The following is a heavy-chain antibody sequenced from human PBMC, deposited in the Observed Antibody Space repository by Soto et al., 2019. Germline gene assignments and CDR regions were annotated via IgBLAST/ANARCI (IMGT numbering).Heavy chain of an antibody. D-gene: IGHD6-13*01. Sequence: SETLSLTCTVSGGSISSYYWSWIRQPPGKGLEWIGYIYYSGSTNYNPSLRSRVTISVDTSKNQFSLKLSSVTAADTAVYYCARAPSLAAAGNSRKTSYYYYYFKDVWGKGTTVTVSS. J-gene: IGHJ6*03. CDR1: GGSISSYY. CDR2: IYYSGST. CDR3: ARAPSLAAAGNSRKTSYYYYYFKDV. V-gene: IGHV4-59*01.